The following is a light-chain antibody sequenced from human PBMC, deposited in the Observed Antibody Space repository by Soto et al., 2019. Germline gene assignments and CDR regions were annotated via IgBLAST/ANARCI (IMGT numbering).Light chain of an antibody. V-gene: IGKV3D-15*01. Sequence: EIVLTQSPGTLSFSPGERATLSCRASQSVSSSYLAWYQRKPGQAPRLLIHGASTRAAGISDRFSGSGSGTEFTLTISSLQSEDFAVYYCQQYNNWPITFGQGTRLEI. CDR2: GAS. CDR1: QSVSSSY. J-gene: IGKJ5*01. CDR3: QQYNNWPIT.